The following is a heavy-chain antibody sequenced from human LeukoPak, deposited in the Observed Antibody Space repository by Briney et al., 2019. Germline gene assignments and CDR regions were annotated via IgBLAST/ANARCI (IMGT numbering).Heavy chain of an antibody. V-gene: IGHV4-30-4*01. CDR2: IYYSGST. J-gene: IGHJ6*04. CDR1: GGSISSGDYY. D-gene: IGHD3-10*01. Sequence: SRTLSLTCTVSGGSISSGDYYWSWIRQPPGKGLEWIGYIYYSGSTYYNPSLKSRVTISVDTSKNQFSLKLSSVTAADTAVYYCARDLPPYYGSGSYDYYYYGMDVWGKGTTVTVSS. CDR3: ARDLPPYYGSGSYDYYYYGMDV.